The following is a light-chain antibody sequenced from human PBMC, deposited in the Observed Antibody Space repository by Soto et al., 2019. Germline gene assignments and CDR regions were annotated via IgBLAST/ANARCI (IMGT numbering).Light chain of an antibody. J-gene: IGKJ4*01. CDR1: QSVSSTY. CDR3: QYYGRSPPRT. Sequence: EIVLTQSPGTLSLSPGERATLSCSASQSVSSTYFAWYQQKPGQAPRLLIYGASTRATGIPDRFSGSGSGTDFTLTISRLEPEDFAVYYCQYYGRSPPRTFGGGTKVEIK. V-gene: IGKV3-20*01. CDR2: GAS.